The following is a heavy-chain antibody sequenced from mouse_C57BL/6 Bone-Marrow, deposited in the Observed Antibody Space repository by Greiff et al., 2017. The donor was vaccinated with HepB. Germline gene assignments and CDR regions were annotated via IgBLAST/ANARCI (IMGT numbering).Heavy chain of an antibody. CDR2: IDPENGDT. J-gene: IGHJ2*01. D-gene: IGHD1-1*01. Sequence: VQLQQSGAELVRPGASDKLSCTASGFNIKDDYMHWVKQRPEQGLEWIGWIDPENGDTEYASKFQGKATITADTSSNTAYLQLSSLTSEDTAVYYCTTYYPYYFDYWGQGTTLTVSS. CDR3: TTYYPYYFDY. CDR1: GFNIKDDY. V-gene: IGHV14-4*01.